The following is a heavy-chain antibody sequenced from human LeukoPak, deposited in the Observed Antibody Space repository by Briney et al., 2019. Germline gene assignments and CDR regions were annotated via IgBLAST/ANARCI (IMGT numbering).Heavy chain of an antibody. Sequence: SETLSLTCTVPGGSISSGGYYWSWIRQHPGKGPEWIGYIYYSGSTYYNPSLKSRVTISVDTSKNQFSLKLSSVTAADTAVYYCARSKYQLLSQYNWFDPWGQGTLVTVSS. J-gene: IGHJ5*02. CDR2: IYYSGST. D-gene: IGHD2-2*01. CDR1: GGSISSGGYY. V-gene: IGHV4-31*03. CDR3: ARSKYQLLSQYNWFDP.